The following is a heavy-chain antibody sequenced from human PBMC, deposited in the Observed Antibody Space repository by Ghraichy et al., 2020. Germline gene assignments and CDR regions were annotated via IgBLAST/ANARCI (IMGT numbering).Heavy chain of an antibody. D-gene: IGHD1-20*01. Sequence: SETLSLTCAVSGGSISSGGYSWSWIRQPPGKGLEWIGYIYHSGSTYYNPSLKSRVTISVDRSKNQFSLKLSSVTAADTAVYYCARGSPGITGTLDWGRNWFDPWGQGTLVTVSS. J-gene: IGHJ5*02. V-gene: IGHV4-30-2*01. CDR3: ARGSPGITGTLDWGRNWFDP. CDR1: GGSISSGGYS. CDR2: IYHSGST.